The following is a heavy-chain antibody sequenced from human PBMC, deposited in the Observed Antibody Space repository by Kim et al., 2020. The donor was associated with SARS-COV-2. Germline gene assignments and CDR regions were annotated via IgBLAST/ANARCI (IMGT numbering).Heavy chain of an antibody. CDR1: GGTFSSYA. CDR3: ARPRITIKPSHYYYYYGMDV. D-gene: IGHD3-3*01. CDR2: IIPIFGTA. V-gene: IGHV1-69*13. Sequence: SVKVSCKASGGTFSSYAISWVRQAPGQGLEWMGGIIPIFGTANYAQKFQGRVTITADESTSTAYMELSSLRSEDTAVYYCARPRITIKPSHYYYYYGMDVWGQGTTVTVSS. J-gene: IGHJ6*02.